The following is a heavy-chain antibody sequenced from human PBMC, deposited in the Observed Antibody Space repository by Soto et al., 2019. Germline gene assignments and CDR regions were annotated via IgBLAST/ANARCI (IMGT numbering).Heavy chain of an antibody. J-gene: IGHJ2*01. Sequence: QVQLVQSGAEVKKPGASVKVSCKASGYTFTSYGISWVRQAPGQGLEWMGWISAYNGNTNYAQKLQGRVTMTTDTSTSTAYMELRSLRSDDTAVYYCARFLDCSSTSCPNWYFDLWGRGTLVTVSS. V-gene: IGHV1-18*04. CDR2: ISAYNGNT. CDR1: GYTFTSYG. CDR3: ARFLDCSSTSCPNWYFDL. D-gene: IGHD2-2*01.